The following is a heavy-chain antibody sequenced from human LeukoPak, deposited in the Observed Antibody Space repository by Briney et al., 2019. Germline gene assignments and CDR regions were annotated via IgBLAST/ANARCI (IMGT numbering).Heavy chain of an antibody. D-gene: IGHD3-9*01. CDR1: GFTFSTYA. V-gene: IGHV3-23*01. Sequence: GGSLRLSCTASGFTFSTYAVTWVRQAPGEGLEWVASITGSGSATYYADSVKGRFTISRDNSKESFYLQMNSLRADDTAFYYCARVRIDLLTDCYILNNLDFWGQGTLVTVSS. CDR3: ARVRIDLLTDCYILNNLDF. J-gene: IGHJ4*02. CDR2: ITGSGSAT.